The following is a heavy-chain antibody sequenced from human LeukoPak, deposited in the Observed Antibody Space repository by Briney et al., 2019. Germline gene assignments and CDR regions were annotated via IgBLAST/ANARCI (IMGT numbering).Heavy chain of an antibody. V-gene: IGHV3-9*01. CDR1: GFTFDDYA. CDR2: ISWNSGSI. CDR3: AQGYSGYL. D-gene: IGHD1-26*01. Sequence: GRSLRLSCAASGFTFDDYAMHWVRQAPGKGLEWVSGISWNSGSIGYADSVKGRFTISRDNAKNSLYLQMNSLRAEDTAVYYCAQGYSGYLWGQGTLVTVSS. J-gene: IGHJ5*02.